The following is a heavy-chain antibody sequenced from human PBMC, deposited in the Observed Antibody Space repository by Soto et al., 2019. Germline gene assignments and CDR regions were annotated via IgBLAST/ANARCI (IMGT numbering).Heavy chain of an antibody. CDR3: ARALFPVVDIYVMEV. Sequence: QVQLVESGGGVVQPGRSLRLSCAASGFTFRDHAMHWVRQAPGKGREWLAIIWNDGSNKYYAGSVQGRFTISRDNSKNRVYLQMNTRRADDTAVYYCARALFPVVDIYVMEVWGKGTTVTVSS. CDR1: GFTFRDHA. CDR2: IWNDGSNK. D-gene: IGHD5-12*01. V-gene: IGHV3-33*01. J-gene: IGHJ6*04.